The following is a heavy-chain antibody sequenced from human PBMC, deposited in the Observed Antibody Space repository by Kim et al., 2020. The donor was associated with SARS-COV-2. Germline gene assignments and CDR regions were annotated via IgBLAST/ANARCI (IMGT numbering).Heavy chain of an antibody. CDR3: ARAWGNIAVAGRPYYYGMDV. D-gene: IGHD6-19*01. V-gene: IGHV1-69*13. J-gene: IGHJ6*02. CDR1: GGTFSSYA. Sequence: SVKVSCKASGGTFSSYAISWVRQAPGQGLEWMGGIIPIFGTANYAQKFQGRVTITADESTSTAYMELSSLRSEDTAVYYCARAWGNIAVAGRPYYYGMDVWGQGTTVTVSS. CDR2: IIPIFGTA.